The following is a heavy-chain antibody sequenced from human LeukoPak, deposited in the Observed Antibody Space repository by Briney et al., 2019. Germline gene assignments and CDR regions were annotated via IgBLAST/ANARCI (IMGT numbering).Heavy chain of an antibody. D-gene: IGHD3-22*01. V-gene: IGHV1-2*02. CDR2: TNPNSGGT. J-gene: IGHJ4*02. CDR3: ARVYYYDSSGYSFDY. Sequence: GASVKVSCKASGYTFTGYYMHWVRQAPGQGLEWMGWTNPNSGGTNYAQKFQGRVTMTRDTSISTAYMELSRLRSDDTAVYYCARVYYYDSSGYSFDYWGQGTLVTVSS. CDR1: GYTFTGYY.